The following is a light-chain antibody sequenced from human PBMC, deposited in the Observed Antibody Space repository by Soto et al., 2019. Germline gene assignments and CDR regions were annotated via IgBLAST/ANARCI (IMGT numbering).Light chain of an antibody. J-gene: IGLJ1*01. CDR3: AAWDDGLNGYV. Sequence: QPVLTQPPSASGTPGQRVTISCSGRSSNIGSNTVNWYQQLPGTAPKLLIYGNNQRPSGVADRFSGSKSGTSASLAISGLQSGDEADYYCAAWDDGLNGYVFATGTKVTVL. V-gene: IGLV1-44*01. CDR1: SSNIGSNT. CDR2: GNN.